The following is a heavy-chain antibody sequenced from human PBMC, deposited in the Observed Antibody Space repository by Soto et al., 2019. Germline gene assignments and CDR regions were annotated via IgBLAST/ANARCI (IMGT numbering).Heavy chain of an antibody. Sequence: GGSLRLSCVASGFTFSSYAMHWVRQAPGKGLEWVAVISYDGSNKYYADSVKGRFTISRDNSKNTLYLQMNSLRAEDTAVYYCARDNVDIVATIRRASYYYGMDVWGKGTTVTVSS. D-gene: IGHD5-12*01. J-gene: IGHJ6*04. CDR2: ISYDGSNK. V-gene: IGHV3-30-3*01. CDR1: GFTFSSYA. CDR3: ARDNVDIVATIRRASYYYGMDV.